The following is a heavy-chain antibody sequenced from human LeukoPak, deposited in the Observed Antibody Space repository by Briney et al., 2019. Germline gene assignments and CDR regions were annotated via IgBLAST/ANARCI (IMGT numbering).Heavy chain of an antibody. D-gene: IGHD6-13*01. Sequence: GGSLRLSCAASGFTFSSYGMHWVRQAPGKGLEWVAFIRYDGSNKYYADSVKGRFTISRDNSKNTLYLQMNSLRAEDTAVYYCAKETAVAAATIDYWGQGTLVTVSS. CDR3: AKETAVAAATIDY. J-gene: IGHJ4*02. CDR2: IRYDGSNK. CDR1: GFTFSSYG. V-gene: IGHV3-30*02.